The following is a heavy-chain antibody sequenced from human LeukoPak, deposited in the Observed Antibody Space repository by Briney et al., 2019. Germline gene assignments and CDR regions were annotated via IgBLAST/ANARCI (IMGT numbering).Heavy chain of an antibody. CDR3: ARVSVPQAG. V-gene: IGHV4-34*01. J-gene: IGHJ4*02. CDR2: INHGGST. CDR1: GGSFSGYY. Sequence: PSETLSLTCAVYGGSFSGYYWSWIRQPPGKGLEWIGEINHGGSTNYNPSLKSRVTISVDTSKNQFSLKLSSVTAADTAVYYCARVSVPQAGWGQGTLVTVSS.